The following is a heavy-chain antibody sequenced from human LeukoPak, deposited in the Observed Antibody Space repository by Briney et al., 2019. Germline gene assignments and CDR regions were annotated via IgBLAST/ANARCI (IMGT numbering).Heavy chain of an antibody. CDR2: INPNSGGT. V-gene: IGHV1-2*02. CDR1: GYTFTRYY. J-gene: IGHJ4*02. Sequence: GASVKVSCKASGYTFTRYYMHWVRQAPGQGLEWMGWINPNSGGTNYAQKFQGRVTMTRDTSISTAYMELSRLRSDDTAVYYCARAVYSYGPGDYWGQGTLVTVSS. D-gene: IGHD5-18*01. CDR3: ARAVYSYGPGDY.